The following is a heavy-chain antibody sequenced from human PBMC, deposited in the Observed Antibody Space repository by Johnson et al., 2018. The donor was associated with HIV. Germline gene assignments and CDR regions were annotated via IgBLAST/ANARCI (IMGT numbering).Heavy chain of an antibody. Sequence: VQLVESGGGLVQPGGSLRLSCAASGFTFSSYSLHWVRQAPGKGLEWVAVTSYDGGNKYYADSVKGRFTLSRDNSKNTLGLQMNSLRAEDTALYYWQGDSGSYHGNDAFDIWGQGTMVTVSS. D-gene: IGHD1-26*01. V-gene: IGHV3-30*04. CDR1: GFTFSSYS. CDR3: QGDSGSYHGNDAFDI. CDR2: TSYDGGNK. J-gene: IGHJ3*02.